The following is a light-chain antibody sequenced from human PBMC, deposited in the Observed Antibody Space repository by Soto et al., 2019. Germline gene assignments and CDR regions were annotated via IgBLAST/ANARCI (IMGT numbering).Light chain of an antibody. Sequence: EVVMTQSPATLSVSPGERATLSCRASQSVSSNLAWYQQKPGQAPRLLIYGASTRATGIPARFSGSGSGTEFTLTISSLQSEDFAVYYCQQYHNWPPWTFGQGTTVEIK. CDR2: GAS. CDR1: QSVSSN. CDR3: QQYHNWPPWT. V-gene: IGKV3-15*01. J-gene: IGKJ1*01.